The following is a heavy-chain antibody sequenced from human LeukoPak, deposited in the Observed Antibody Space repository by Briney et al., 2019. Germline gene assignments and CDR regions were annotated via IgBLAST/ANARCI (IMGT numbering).Heavy chain of an antibody. D-gene: IGHD6-13*01. CDR3: ARDYGSSLQPLDY. J-gene: IGHJ4*02. CDR1: GFTFSSDA. Sequence: GSLRLSCAASGFTFSSDAMSWVRQAPGQGLEWVSGISPTTDWTGYTDSVRGWFSISRDNSKNTLYLQMKSLTAEDTAVYYCARDYGSSLQPLDYWGQGTQVTVSS. CDR2: ISPTTDWT. V-gene: IGHV3-23*01.